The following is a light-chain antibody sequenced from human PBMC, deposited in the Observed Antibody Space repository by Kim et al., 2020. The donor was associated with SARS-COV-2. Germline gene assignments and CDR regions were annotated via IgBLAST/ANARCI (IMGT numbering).Light chain of an antibody. CDR1: QGISSY. J-gene: IGKJ1*01. CDR3: QQYYSYPRT. V-gene: IGKV1-8*01. CDR2: AAS. Sequence: GSTGDSDTVTCRASQGISSYLAWYQQEPGKAPKRLIYAASTLQSGVPSRFSGSGSGTDFTLTISCLQSEDFATYYCQQYYSYPRTFGQGTKVDIK.